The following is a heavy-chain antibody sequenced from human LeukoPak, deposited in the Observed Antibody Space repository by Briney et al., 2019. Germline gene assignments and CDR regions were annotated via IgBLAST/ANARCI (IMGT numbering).Heavy chain of an antibody. D-gene: IGHD3-22*01. Sequence: PGGSLRLSCAASGFTFSSYAMSWVRQAPGKGLEWVSAISGSGGSTYYADSVKGRFTISRDNSKNTLYLQMNSLRAEDTAVYYCAEDPSHYYSYYYDSSGRSYWGQGTLVTVSS. CDR2: ISGSGGST. CDR3: AEDPSHYYSYYYDSSGRSY. CDR1: GFTFSSYA. J-gene: IGHJ4*02. V-gene: IGHV3-23*01.